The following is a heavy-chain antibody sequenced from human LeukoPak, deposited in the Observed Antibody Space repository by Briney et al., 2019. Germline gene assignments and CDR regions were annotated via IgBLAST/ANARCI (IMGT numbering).Heavy chain of an antibody. V-gene: IGHV1-46*01. CDR3: ARDKQQLVVLDY. Sequence: ASLRVSSTASGYTFTIYYMHCVRQAPGQGLEWMGIINPSGGSTSYAQKFQGRVTMTRDTSTSTVYMELSSLRSEDTAVYYCARDKQQLVVLDYWGQGTLVTVSS. CDR1: GYTFTIYY. D-gene: IGHD6-6*01. J-gene: IGHJ4*02. CDR2: INPSGGST.